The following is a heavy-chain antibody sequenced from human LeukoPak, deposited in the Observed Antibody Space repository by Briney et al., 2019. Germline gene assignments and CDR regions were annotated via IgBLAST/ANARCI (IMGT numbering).Heavy chain of an antibody. Sequence: PGGSLRLSCAASGFTFSSYGMHWVRQAPGKGLEWVAFIRYDGSNKYYADSVKGRFTISRDNPKNTLYLQMNSLRAEDTAVYYCAKTYYSNYYFDYWGQGTLVTVSS. D-gene: IGHD4-11*01. J-gene: IGHJ4*02. CDR1: GFTFSSYG. CDR3: AKTYYSNYYFDY. V-gene: IGHV3-30*02. CDR2: IRYDGSNK.